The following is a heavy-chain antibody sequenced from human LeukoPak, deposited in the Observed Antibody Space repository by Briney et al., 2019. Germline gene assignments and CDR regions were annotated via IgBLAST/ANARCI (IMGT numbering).Heavy chain of an antibody. Sequence: PGGSLRLSCAASGFTFSGYGMHWVRQAPGKGLEWVAFIRYDGSNKYYADSVKGRFTISRDNSKNTLYLQMNSLRAEDTAVYYCAKKPLAPYDFWSGYYGYWGQGTLVTVSS. CDR1: GFTFSGYG. D-gene: IGHD3-3*01. V-gene: IGHV3-30*02. CDR3: AKKPLAPYDFWSGYYGY. CDR2: IRYDGSNK. J-gene: IGHJ4*02.